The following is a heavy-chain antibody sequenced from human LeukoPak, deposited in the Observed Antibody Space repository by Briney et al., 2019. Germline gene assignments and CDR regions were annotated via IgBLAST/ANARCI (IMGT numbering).Heavy chain of an antibody. CDR1: GFIFSSYV. V-gene: IGHV3-23*01. D-gene: IGHD3-10*01. CDR2: ISGSGVVT. Sequence: PGGSLRLSCAASGFIFSSYVISWVRQAPGKGLEWVSGISGSGVVTYYADSVKGRFTISRDNSKNTLYLQMNSLRAEDTAVYYCARAPGPMVRGVIGYWGQGTLVTVSS. J-gene: IGHJ4*02. CDR3: ARAPGPMVRGVIGY.